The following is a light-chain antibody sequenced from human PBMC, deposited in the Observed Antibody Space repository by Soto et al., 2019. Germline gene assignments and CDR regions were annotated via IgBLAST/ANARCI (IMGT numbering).Light chain of an antibody. CDR2: SNN. J-gene: IGLJ1*01. CDR1: SSNIGSNN. V-gene: IGLV1-44*01. Sequence: QSVLTQPPSASGTPGQRVTISCSVSSSNIGSNNVNWYQRLPGAAPKLLIHSNNQRPSGVPDRFSGSKSGTSASLAISGLQSEDEADYYCAAWDDSLDGYVFGTGTKVTVL. CDR3: AAWDDSLDGYV.